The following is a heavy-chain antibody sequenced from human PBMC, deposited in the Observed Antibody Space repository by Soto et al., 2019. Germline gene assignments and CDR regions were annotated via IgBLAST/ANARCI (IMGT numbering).Heavy chain of an antibody. CDR3: ARAVSARRFDY. Sequence: GGSLRLSCAASGFTVNSNYMGWVRQAPGKGLEWVSLIYTVGSTYYADSVKGRFTISRDNSKSTLHLQMNSLRAEDTAVYYCARAVSARRFDYWGQGTLVTVSS. D-gene: IGHD2-2*01. J-gene: IGHJ4*02. V-gene: IGHV3-53*01. CDR1: GFTVNSNY. CDR2: IYTVGST.